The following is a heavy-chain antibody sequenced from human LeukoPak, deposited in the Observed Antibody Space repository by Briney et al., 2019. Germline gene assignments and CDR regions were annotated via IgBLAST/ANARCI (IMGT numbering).Heavy chain of an antibody. CDR2: ISSSGSTI. J-gene: IGHJ4*02. Sequence: GGSLRLSCAASGFTFSSYAMSWVRQAPGKGLEWVSYISSSGSTIYYADSVKGRFTISRDNAKNSLYLQMNSLRAEDTAVYYCASPGKGGYRYPLDYWGQGTLVTVSS. CDR3: ASPGKGGYRYPLDY. D-gene: IGHD5-12*01. CDR1: GFTFSSYA. V-gene: IGHV3-48*04.